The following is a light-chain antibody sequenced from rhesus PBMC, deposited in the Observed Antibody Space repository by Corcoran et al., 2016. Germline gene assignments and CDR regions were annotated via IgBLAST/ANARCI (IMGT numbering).Light chain of an antibody. Sequence: DIQMTQSPSSLSASVGDTVTITCRASQGISSWLAWYQQKPGKAPKLLIYKASSLQSGVPPRFSGSGSGTDFTLTISSLQSEDFATYYCQQYSSRPFTFGPGTKLDIK. J-gene: IGKJ3*01. CDR2: KAS. CDR3: QQYSSRPFT. CDR1: QGISSW. V-gene: IGKV1-22*01.